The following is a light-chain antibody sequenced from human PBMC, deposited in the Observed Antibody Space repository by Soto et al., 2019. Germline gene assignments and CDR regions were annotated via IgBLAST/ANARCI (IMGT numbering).Light chain of an antibody. CDR2: DVS. J-gene: IGLJ2*01. CDR1: SSDVGGYNY. Sequence: QSVLTQPRSVSGSPGQSVTISCTGTSSDVGGYNYVSWYQQHPGKAPKLMIYDVSKRPSGVPDRFSGSKSGNTASLTISGLQAEDEADYYCYSYAGSYNLVFGGGTKLTVL. CDR3: YSYAGSYNLV. V-gene: IGLV2-11*01.